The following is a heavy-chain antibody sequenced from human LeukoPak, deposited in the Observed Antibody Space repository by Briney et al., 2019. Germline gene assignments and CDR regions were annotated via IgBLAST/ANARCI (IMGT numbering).Heavy chain of an antibody. D-gene: IGHD4-17*01. CDR3: ARDAATSVTTWSGDY. CDR2: ISAYNGNT. V-gene: IGHV1-18*01. Sequence: ASVTVSCKASGYTFTSYGISWVRQAPGQGLEWMGWISAYNGNTDYTQKMQGRVTMKTDTSTRTAYMEVRSLRSDDTAVCYCARDAATSVTTWSGDYWGQGTLVTVSS. CDR1: GYTFTSYG. J-gene: IGHJ4*02.